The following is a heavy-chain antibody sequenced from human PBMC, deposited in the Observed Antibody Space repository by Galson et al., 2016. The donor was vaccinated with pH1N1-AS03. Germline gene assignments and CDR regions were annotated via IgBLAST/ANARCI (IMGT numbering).Heavy chain of an antibody. V-gene: IGHV1-8*03. D-gene: IGHD2-15*01. Sequence: SAKVSCKASGYTFTTYDINWVRQAPGQGLEWMGWMNPDSGNTGYAPSFQGRVTLTRDTSISTAYMELSSLRAEDTAVYYCARGVVDCSGPACSGTLRFDPWGQGTLVTVSS. CDR1: GYTFTTYD. CDR2: MNPDSGNT. J-gene: IGHJ5*02. CDR3: ARGVVDCSGPACSGTLRFDP.